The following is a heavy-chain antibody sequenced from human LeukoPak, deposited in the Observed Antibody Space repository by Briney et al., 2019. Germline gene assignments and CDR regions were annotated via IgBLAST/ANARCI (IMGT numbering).Heavy chain of an antibody. J-gene: IGHJ4*02. CDR2: INHSGST. D-gene: IGHD5-18*01. CDR1: GGSFSSYY. CDR3: ARAYVDTAMVGDYFDY. Sequence: PSETPSLTCAVYGGSFSSYYWSWIRQPPGKGLEWIGEINHSGSTNYNPSLKSRVTISVDTSKNQFSLKLSSVTAADTAVYYCARAYVDTAMVGDYFDYWGQGTLVTVSS. V-gene: IGHV4-34*01.